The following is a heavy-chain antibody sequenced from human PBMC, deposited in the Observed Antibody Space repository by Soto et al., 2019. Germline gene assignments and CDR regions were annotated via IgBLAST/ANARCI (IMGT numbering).Heavy chain of an antibody. CDR1: GGTFTSQA. J-gene: IGHJ2*01. D-gene: IGHD6-13*01. V-gene: IGHV1-69*01. Sequence: QVQLVQSGSEVKKPGSSVKVSCKASGGTFTSQAISWVRQAPGQGLEWMGGTIPVFGSAIYAQKFQGRVTITADESTSTAYMELSSLRSEDTAVYYCARGLDKDGYTSSWFRTPKNYWYFDVWGRGTLVTVSS. CDR2: TIPVFGSA. CDR3: ARGLDKDGYTSSWFRTPKNYWYFDV.